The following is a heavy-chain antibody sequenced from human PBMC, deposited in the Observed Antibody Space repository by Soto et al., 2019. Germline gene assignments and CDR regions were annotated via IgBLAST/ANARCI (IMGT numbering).Heavy chain of an antibody. J-gene: IGHJ6*02. D-gene: IGHD3-10*01. Sequence: PSETLSLTCTVSGGSISSYYWSWIRQPPGKGLEWIGYIYYSGSTNYNPSLKSRVTVSVDTSKNQFSLKLSSVTAADTAVYYCARVTVLYYYGSGGQCGGMDVWGQGTTVTV. CDR2: IYYSGST. CDR3: ARVTVLYYYGSGGQCGGMDV. V-gene: IGHV4-59*01. CDR1: GGSISSYY.